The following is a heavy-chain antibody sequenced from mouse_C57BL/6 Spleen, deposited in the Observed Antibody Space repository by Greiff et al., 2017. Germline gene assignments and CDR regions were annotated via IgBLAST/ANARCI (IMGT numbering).Heavy chain of an antibody. J-gene: IGHJ1*03. CDR3: ARYYYGSSYEGYFDV. Sequence: VQLQQSGPELVKPGASVKISCKASGYAFSSSWMNWVKQRPGTGLEWIGRIYPGDGDTNYNGKFKGKATLTADKSSSTAYMQLSSLTSEDSAVYFCARYYYGSSYEGYFDVWGTGTTVTVSA. D-gene: IGHD1-1*01. CDR2: IYPGDGDT. CDR1: GYAFSSSW. V-gene: IGHV1-82*01.